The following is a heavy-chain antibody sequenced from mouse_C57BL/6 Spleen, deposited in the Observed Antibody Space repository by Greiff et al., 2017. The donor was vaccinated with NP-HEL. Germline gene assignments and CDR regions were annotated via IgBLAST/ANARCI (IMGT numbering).Heavy chain of an antibody. CDR3: ARGTGGYWYFDV. D-gene: IGHD4-1*01. CDR2: IYPGSGST. CDR1: GYTFTSYW. Sequence: QVQLQQPGAELVKPGASVKMSCKASGYTFTSYWITWVKQRPGQGLEWIGDIYPGSGSTNYNEKFKSKATLTVDTSSSTAYMQLSSLTSEDSAVYYCARGTGGYWYFDVWGTGTTVTVSS. J-gene: IGHJ1*03. V-gene: IGHV1-55*01.